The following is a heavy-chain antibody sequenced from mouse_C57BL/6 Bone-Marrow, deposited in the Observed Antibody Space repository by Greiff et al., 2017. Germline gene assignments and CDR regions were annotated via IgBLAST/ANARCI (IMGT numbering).Heavy chain of an antibody. CDR3: ARSRLRGFAY. D-gene: IGHD2-4*01. CDR2: INPNNGGT. V-gene: IGHV1-26*01. J-gene: IGHJ3*01. Sequence: EVQLQQSGPELVKPGASVKISCKASGYTFTDYYMNWVKQSHGKSLEWIGDINPNNGGTSYNQKFKGKATLTVDKSSSTAYMELRSLTSEDSAVYYCARSRLRGFAYWGQGTLVTVSA. CDR1: GYTFTDYY.